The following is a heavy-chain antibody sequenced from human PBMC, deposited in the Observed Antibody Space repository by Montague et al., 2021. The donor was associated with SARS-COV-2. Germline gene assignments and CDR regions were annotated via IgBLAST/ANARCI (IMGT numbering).Heavy chain of an antibody. V-gene: IGHV4-59*02. D-gene: IGHD4-17*01. CDR2: IYDSGST. Sequence: SETLSLTCIVSGSSVRSYYWSWIWQPPGKGLEWIGYIYDSGSTNYNHSLKSRVTIPVEMSKNQFSLKLSAVTATDTAVYYCERENTVTTVAGPSYIYSWGQGTLVTVSA. CDR1: GSSVRSYY. J-gene: IGHJ4*02. CDR3: ERENTVTTVAGPSYIYS.